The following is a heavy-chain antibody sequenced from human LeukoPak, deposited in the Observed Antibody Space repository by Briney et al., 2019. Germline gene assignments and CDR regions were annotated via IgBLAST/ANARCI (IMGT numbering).Heavy chain of an antibody. CDR2: ISSSGTTI. CDR1: GFTFSSYK. Sequence: GGSLRLSCAASGFTFSSYKMNWVRQAPGKGLEWVSYISSSGTTIYYADSVKGRFTISRDNARNSLYLQMNSLRAEDTAVYYCARGSYRPDYWGQGTLVTVSS. D-gene: IGHD4-11*01. J-gene: IGHJ4*02. CDR3: ARGSYRPDY. V-gene: IGHV3-48*03.